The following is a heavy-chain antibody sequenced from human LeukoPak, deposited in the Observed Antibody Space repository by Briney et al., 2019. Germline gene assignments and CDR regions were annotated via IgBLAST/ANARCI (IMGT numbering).Heavy chain of an antibody. CDR3: ARGPSAYPKCFDY. D-gene: IGHD5-12*01. Sequence: PGGSLRLSCAASGFTFSSYSMNWVRQAPGKGLEWVSSISRSSSYISYADSVKGRFTISRDNAKNSLYLQMNSLRAEDTAVYYCARGPSAYPKCFDYWGQGTLVTVCS. V-gene: IGHV3-21*01. CDR1: GFTFSSYS. J-gene: IGHJ4*02. CDR2: ISRSSSYI.